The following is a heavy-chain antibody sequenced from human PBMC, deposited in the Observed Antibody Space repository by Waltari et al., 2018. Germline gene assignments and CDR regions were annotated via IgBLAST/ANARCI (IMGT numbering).Heavy chain of an antibody. CDR1: GYTFTDYY. D-gene: IGHD6-13*01. CDR2: VDPEDGET. Sequence: EVQLVQSGAEVKKPGATVKISCKVSGYTFTDYYMHWVQQAPGKGLEWMGLVDPEDGETIYAGKFQGRVTITADTSTDTAYMELSSLRSEDTAVYYCATTLIAAAGYYYYYGMDVWGQGTTVTVSS. J-gene: IGHJ6*02. CDR3: ATTLIAAAGYYYYYGMDV. V-gene: IGHV1-69-2*01.